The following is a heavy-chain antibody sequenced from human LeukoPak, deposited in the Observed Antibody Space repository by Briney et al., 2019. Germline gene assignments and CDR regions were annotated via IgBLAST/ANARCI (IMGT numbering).Heavy chain of an antibody. D-gene: IGHD3-10*01. CDR1: GGSISSSSYY. CDR3: ARRPSYRKGRGSESPRGYFDY. Sequence: PSETLSLTCTVSGGSISSSSYYWGWIRQPPGKGLEWIGSIYYSGSTYYNPSLKSRVTISVDTSKNQFSLKLSSVTAADTAVYYCARRPSYRKGRGSESPRGYFDYWGQGTLVTVSS. J-gene: IGHJ4*02. CDR2: IYYSGST. V-gene: IGHV4-39*01.